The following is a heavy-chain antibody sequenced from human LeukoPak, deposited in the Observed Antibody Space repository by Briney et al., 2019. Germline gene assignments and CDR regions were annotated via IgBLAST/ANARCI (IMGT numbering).Heavy chain of an antibody. J-gene: IGHJ4*02. CDR1: GYTFTSYD. CDR2: MNPNSGNT. D-gene: IGHD3-10*01. CDR3: ARGPLHGRSGSYIGGDY. Sequence: GASVTVSCKASGYTFTSYDINWVRQATGQGLEWMGWMNPNSGNTGYAQKFQGRVTMTRNTSISTAYMELSSLRSEDTAVYYCARGPLHGRSGSYIGGDYWGQGTLVTVSS. V-gene: IGHV1-8*01.